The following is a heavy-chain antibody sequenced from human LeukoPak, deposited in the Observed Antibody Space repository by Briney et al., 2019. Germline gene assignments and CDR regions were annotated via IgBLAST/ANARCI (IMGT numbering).Heavy chain of an antibody. J-gene: IGHJ5*02. Sequence: GGSLRLSCAASGFTFSSYSMNWVRQAPGKGLEWVSSISSSSSYIYYADSVKGRFTISRDNAKNSLYLQMNSLRAEDTAVYYCARRDLGTRWFDPWGQGTLVTVSS. CDR3: ARRDLGTRWFDP. D-gene: IGHD1-1*01. CDR1: GFTFSSYS. V-gene: IGHV3-21*01. CDR2: ISSSSSYI.